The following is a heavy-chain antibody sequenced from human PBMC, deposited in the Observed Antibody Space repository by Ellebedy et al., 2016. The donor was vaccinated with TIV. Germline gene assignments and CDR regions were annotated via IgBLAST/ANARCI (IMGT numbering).Heavy chain of an antibody. CDR3: ASYGGRYEYYNYGMDV. Sequence: GGSLRLSCAASGFTFSYYGMHWVRQAPGKGLEWVAVISYDGSNKYYADSVKGRFTISRDNSKNTLYLQMNSLRAEDTAVYYCASYGGRYEYYNYGMDVWGQGTTVTVSS. J-gene: IGHJ6*02. CDR1: GFTFSYYG. V-gene: IGHV3-30*03. D-gene: IGHD4-23*01. CDR2: ISYDGSNK.